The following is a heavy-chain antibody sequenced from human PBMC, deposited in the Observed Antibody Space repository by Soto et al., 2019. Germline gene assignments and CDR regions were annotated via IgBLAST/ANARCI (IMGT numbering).Heavy chain of an antibody. CDR3: AKDGRYGYNPSEYYFDY. V-gene: IGHV3-30*18. D-gene: IGHD5-18*01. J-gene: IGHJ4*02. CDR1: GFTFSSYG. CDR2: ISYDGSNK. Sequence: QVQLVESGGGVVQPGRSLRLSCAASGFTFSSYGMHWVRQAPGKGLEWVAVISYDGSNKYYADSVKGRFTISRDNSKNTLYLQMNSLRAEDTAVYYCAKDGRYGYNPSEYYFDYWGQGTLVTFSS.